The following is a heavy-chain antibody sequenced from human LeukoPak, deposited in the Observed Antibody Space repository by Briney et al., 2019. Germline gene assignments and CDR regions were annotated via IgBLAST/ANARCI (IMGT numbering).Heavy chain of an antibody. CDR1: RFTFSAYG. J-gene: IGHJ3*02. CDR2: LSNGAKTN. D-gene: IGHD3-22*01. Sequence: GGSLRLSCAASRFTFSAYGMHWVRQAPGKGLEWVAALSNGAKTNAYADAVKGRFTISRDNSRNTLFVQMNSLRPEDTAVYYCAKELGGYDAFDIWGQGTMVTVSS. V-gene: IGHV3-30*18. CDR3: AKELGGYDAFDI.